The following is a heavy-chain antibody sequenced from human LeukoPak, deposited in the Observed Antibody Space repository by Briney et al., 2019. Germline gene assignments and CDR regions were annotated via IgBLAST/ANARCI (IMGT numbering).Heavy chain of an antibody. CDR3: ARGIAAGDSFDS. CDR2: LHYSGSP. Sequence: SETLSLTCTVSGGSISSHYWSWIRQPPGKGLEWIGYLHYSGSPNYNPSLKSRVTISLDTSRNQFSLKLSSVTAADTAVYYCARGIAAGDSFDSWGQGTLVTVSS. CDR1: GGSISSHY. V-gene: IGHV4-59*11. J-gene: IGHJ4*02. D-gene: IGHD6-13*01.